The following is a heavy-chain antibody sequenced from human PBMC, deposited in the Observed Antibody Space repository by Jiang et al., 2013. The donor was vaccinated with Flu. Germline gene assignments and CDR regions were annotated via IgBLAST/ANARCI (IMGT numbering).Heavy chain of an antibody. Sequence: MHWVRQAPGQRLEWMGWINAGNGNTKYSQKFQGRVTITRDTSASTAYMELSSLRSEDTAVYYCARGAGIGDIWGQGTMVTVSS. CDR2: INAGNGNT. V-gene: IGHV1-3*01. CDR3: ARGAGIGDI. J-gene: IGHJ3*02. D-gene: IGHD6-13*01.